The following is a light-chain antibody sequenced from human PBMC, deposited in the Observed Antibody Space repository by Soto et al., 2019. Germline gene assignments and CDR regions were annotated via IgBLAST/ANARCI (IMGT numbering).Light chain of an antibody. CDR3: SSYAGSSNV. CDR1: SSDVGGYNY. J-gene: IGLJ1*01. CDR2: EVS. Sequence: QSVLTQPASVSGSPGQSITISCTGTSSDVGGYNYVSWYQQHPGKAPKLMIYEVSNRPSGVSNRFSGSKSGNTASLTVSGLQAEDEADYYCSSYAGSSNVFGTGTQLTVL. V-gene: IGLV2-14*01.